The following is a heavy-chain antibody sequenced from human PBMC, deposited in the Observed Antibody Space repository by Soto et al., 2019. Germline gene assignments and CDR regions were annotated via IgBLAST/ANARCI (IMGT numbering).Heavy chain of an antibody. V-gene: IGHV3-30*18. CDR2: ISYDGSNK. CDR3: AKEHLYPSGSCPGGY. D-gene: IGHD3-10*01. CDR1: GFTFSTYG. Sequence: QVHLVESGGGVVQPGRSLRLSCAASGFTFSTYGMHWVRQAPGKGLEWVELISYDGSNKYYVDSVKGRFAISRDNSNNTLYLQMNSLRVEDTATYYCAKEHLYPSGSCPGGYWGQGTLVTVSS. J-gene: IGHJ4*02.